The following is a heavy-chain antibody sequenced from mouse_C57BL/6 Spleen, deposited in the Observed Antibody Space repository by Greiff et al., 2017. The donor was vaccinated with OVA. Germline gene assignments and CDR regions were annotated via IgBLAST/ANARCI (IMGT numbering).Heavy chain of an antibody. CDR3: TDIYYGNSLDY. J-gene: IGHJ2*01. V-gene: IGHV6-3*01. CDR1: GFTFSNYW. CDR2: IRLKSDNYAT. D-gene: IGHD2-1*01. Sequence: EVKVEESGGGLVQPGGSMKLSCVASGFTFSNYWMNWVRQSPEKGLEWVAQIRLKSDNYATHSAESVKGRFTISRDDSKSSVYLQMNNVRAEDTGIYYCTDIYYGNSLDYWGQGTTLTVSS.